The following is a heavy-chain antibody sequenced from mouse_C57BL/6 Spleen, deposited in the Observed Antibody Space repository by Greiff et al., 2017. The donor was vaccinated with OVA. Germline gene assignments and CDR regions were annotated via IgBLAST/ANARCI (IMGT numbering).Heavy chain of an antibody. J-gene: IGHJ3*01. CDR1: GFTFSDYG. V-gene: IGHV5-17*01. CDR2: FSSGSSTI. Sequence: EVKLMESGGGLVKPGGSLTLSCAVSGFTFSDYGMHWVSQAPAKGLEWVASFSSGSSTINYDATVKGRFTITRDNAKNTLILQMTSLRSEDTAMYYCASHITTGPCAYWGQGTLVTVSA. D-gene: IGHD1-1*01. CDR3: ASHITTGPCAY.